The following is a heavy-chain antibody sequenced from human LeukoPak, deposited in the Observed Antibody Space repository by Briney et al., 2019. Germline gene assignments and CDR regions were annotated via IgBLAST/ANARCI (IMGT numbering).Heavy chain of an antibody. CDR1: GFIFTNYF. J-gene: IGHJ4*02. V-gene: IGHV3-7*01. Sequence: GGSLRLSCAASGFIFTNYFMSWVRQAPGKGLEWVASIKHDGSEKYYVDSVRGRFTISRDNTMNSLYLQMSSLRAEDTAVYYCATDRGWRTSGYYLYYFEYRGQGTLVTFSS. CDR3: ATDRGWRTSGYYLYYFEY. D-gene: IGHD3-3*01. CDR2: IKHDGSEK.